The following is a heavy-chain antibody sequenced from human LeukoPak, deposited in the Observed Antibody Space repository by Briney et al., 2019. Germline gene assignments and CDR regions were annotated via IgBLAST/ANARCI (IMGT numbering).Heavy chain of an antibody. CDR3: ARHRARYYGSGSSPFDY. CDR2: INHSGST. CDR1: GGSFSGYY. D-gene: IGHD3-10*01. Sequence: SGTLSLTCAVYGGSFSGYYWSWIRQPPGKGLEWIGEINHSGSTNYNPSLKSRVTISVDTSKNQFSLKLSSVTAADTAVYYCARHRARYYGSGSSPFDYWGQGTLVTVSS. V-gene: IGHV4-34*01. J-gene: IGHJ4*02.